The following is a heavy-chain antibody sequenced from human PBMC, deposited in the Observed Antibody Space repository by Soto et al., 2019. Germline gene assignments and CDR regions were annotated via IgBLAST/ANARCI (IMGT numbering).Heavy chain of an antibody. V-gene: IGHV1-69*13. D-gene: IGHD2-15*01. CDR2: IIPIFGTA. Sequence: SVKVSCKASGGTFSSYAISWVRQAPGQGLEWMGGIIPIFGTANYAQKFQGRVTITADESTSTAYMELSSLRSEDTAVYYCARDRGYCSGGSCYSVLGPRYYYYYGMDVWGQGTTVTVSS. J-gene: IGHJ6*02. CDR3: ARDRGYCSGGSCYSVLGPRYYYYYGMDV. CDR1: GGTFSSYA.